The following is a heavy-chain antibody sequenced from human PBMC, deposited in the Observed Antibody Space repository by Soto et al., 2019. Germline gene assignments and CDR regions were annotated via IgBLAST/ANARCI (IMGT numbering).Heavy chain of an antibody. CDR2: IYSGGST. J-gene: IGHJ5*02. V-gene: IGHV3-66*01. Sequence: EVQLVESGGGLVQPGGSLRLSCAASGFTVSSNYMSWVRQAPGKGLACVSVIYSGGSTYYADSVKGRFTISRDNSKNTLYLQMNSLRAEDTAVYYCARFDYYDSSCYYPWGQGTLLTVSS. CDR1: GFTVSSNY. D-gene: IGHD3-22*01. CDR3: ARFDYYDSSCYYP.